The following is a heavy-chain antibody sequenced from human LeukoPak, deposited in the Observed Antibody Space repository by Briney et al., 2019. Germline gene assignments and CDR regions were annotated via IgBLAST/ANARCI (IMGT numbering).Heavy chain of an antibody. D-gene: IGHD1-1*01. CDR2: ISSGDTT. V-gene: IGHV3-66*01. J-gene: IGHJ6*02. Sequence: GGSLRLSCAASGFTFSRNYMSWVRQAPGKGLEWVSVISSGDTTYYADSVKGRFTISRDSSNNTLYLQMNSLRAEDTAVYFCARGPRLERHGMDVWGQGTTVTVSS. CDR3: ARGPRLERHGMDV. CDR1: GFTFSRNY.